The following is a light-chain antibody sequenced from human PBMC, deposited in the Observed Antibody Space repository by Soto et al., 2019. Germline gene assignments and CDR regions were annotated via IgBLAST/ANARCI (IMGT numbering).Light chain of an antibody. J-gene: IGKJ1*01. CDR3: QQYDSSSWT. CDR1: QSVSSSY. Sequence: EIVLTQSPGTLSLSPGERATLSCRASQSVSSSYFAWYQQRFGQAPRLLIYGASSRATGIPDRFSGSGSGTDFTLTISRLEPEYFAVYYCQQYDSSSWTCGQGTKVDIK. CDR2: GAS. V-gene: IGKV3-20*01.